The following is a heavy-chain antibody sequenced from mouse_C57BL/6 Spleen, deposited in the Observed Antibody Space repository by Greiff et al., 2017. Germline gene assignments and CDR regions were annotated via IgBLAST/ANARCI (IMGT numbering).Heavy chain of an antibody. J-gene: IGHJ4*01. D-gene: IGHD2-3*01. CDR1: GYTFTDYE. CDR2: IDPETGGT. Sequence: QVQLKESGAELVRPGASVTLSCKASGYTFTDYEMHWVKQTPVHGLEWIGAIDPETGGTAYNQKFKGKAILTADKSSSTAYMELRSLTSEDSAVYYCTRVDGYYGGKDYAMDYWGQGTSVTVSS. CDR3: TRVDGYYGGKDYAMDY. V-gene: IGHV1-15*01.